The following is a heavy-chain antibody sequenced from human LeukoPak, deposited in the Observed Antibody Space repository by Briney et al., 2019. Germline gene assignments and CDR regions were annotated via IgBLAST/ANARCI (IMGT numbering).Heavy chain of an antibody. Sequence: ASVKVSCKASGYTFTSYWIGWVRQMPGKGLEWMGIIYPGDSDTRYSPSFQGQVTISADKSISTAYLQWSSLKASDTAMYYCARSDPIAAQYYFDYWGQGTLVTVSS. D-gene: IGHD6-6*01. CDR3: ARSDPIAAQYYFDY. CDR1: GYTFTSYW. CDR2: IYPGDSDT. V-gene: IGHV5-51*01. J-gene: IGHJ4*02.